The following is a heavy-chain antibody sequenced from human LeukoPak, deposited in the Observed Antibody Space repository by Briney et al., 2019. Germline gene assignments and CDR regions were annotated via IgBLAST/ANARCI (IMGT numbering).Heavy chain of an antibody. Sequence: SETLSLTCTVSGGSISSYYWSWIRQPPGKGLEWIGEINHSGSTNYNPSLKSRVTISVDTSKNQFSLKLSSVTAADTAVYYCARVIIAAAGPCRGFDPWGQGTLVTVSS. J-gene: IGHJ5*02. D-gene: IGHD6-13*01. V-gene: IGHV4-34*01. CDR2: INHSGST. CDR3: ARVIIAAAGPCRGFDP. CDR1: GGSISSYY.